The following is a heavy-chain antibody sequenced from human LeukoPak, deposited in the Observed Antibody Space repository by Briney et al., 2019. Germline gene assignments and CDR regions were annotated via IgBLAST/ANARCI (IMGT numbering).Heavy chain of an antibody. V-gene: IGHV5-10-1*01. CDR3: ARDIVVVPAAIHYGMDV. CDR2: IDPSDSYT. CDR1: GYSFTSYW. J-gene: IGHJ6*04. D-gene: IGHD2-2*01. Sequence: GESLKISCKGSGYSFTSYWISSVRQMPGKGLEWMGRIDPSDSYTNYSPSFQGHVTISADKSISTAYLQWCSLKASDTAMYYCARDIVVVPAAIHYGMDVWGKGTTVTVSS.